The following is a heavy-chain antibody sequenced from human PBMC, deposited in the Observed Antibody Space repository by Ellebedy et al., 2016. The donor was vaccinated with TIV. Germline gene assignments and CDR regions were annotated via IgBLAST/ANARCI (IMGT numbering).Heavy chain of an antibody. D-gene: IGHD4-23*01. CDR2: IYSGADGGAT. J-gene: IGHJ4*02. CDR3: VRDAADKGGKIDY. CDR1: WFIVSSNY. V-gene: IGHV3-53*01. Sequence: ESLKISCAASWFIVSSNYMNWVRQAPGKGLEWVSVIYSGADGGATYYADSVKGRFTIFRDNSKNTLYLQMSNLRAEDTAVYYCVRDAADKGGKIDYWGQGALVTVSS.